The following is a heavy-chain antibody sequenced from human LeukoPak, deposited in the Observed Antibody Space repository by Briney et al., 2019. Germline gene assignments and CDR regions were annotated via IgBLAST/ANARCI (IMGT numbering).Heavy chain of an antibody. V-gene: IGHV4-59*08. CDR3: ARYRHHNWFDP. CDR2: VSNSGST. Sequence: SETLSLTCNVSGDSISSSHWTWIRQPPGKGLEWIGYVSNSGSTNYNPSLKSRLIISVDASKNQFSLKLSYVTAADTAVYYCARYRHHNWFDPWGQGSLVTVSS. J-gene: IGHJ5*02. CDR1: GDSISSSH.